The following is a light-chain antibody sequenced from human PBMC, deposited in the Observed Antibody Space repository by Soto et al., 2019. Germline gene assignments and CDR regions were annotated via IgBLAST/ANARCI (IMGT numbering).Light chain of an antibody. CDR2: DAS. J-gene: IGKJ5*01. V-gene: IGKV3-11*01. CDR3: QQRSNWPPIT. Sequence: EIVLTRSPATLSSSPCESAALSCSVSQSVSSYLAWYQQKPGQAPRLLIYDASNRATGIPARFSGSGSGTDFTLTISSLGPEDFAVYYCQQRSNWPPITCGQGTRLEIK. CDR1: QSVSSY.